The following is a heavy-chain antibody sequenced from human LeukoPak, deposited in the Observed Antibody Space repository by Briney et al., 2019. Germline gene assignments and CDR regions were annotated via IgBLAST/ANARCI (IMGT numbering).Heavy chain of an antibody. D-gene: IGHD2-15*01. J-gene: IGHJ5*02. CDR2: KNQDGSEK. Sequence: GGPRGLSCAASGFTFSSYWLTWFRQAPGKGRKWLATKNQDGSEKYYVDSVKGRFTISRDNAKNSLYLQMNSLRAEDTAVYCCAREGCSGGSCYHNWFDPWGQGTLVTVSS. CDR3: AREGCSGGSCYHNWFDP. CDR1: GFTFSSYW. V-gene: IGHV3-7*01.